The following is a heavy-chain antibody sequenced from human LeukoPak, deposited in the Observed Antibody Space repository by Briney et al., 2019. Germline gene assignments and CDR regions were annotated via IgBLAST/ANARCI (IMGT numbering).Heavy chain of an antibody. Sequence: PGGSLRLSCAASGFTFGSYAMSWVRQAPGKGLEWVSVMSAGGGTTYYADSVKGRFTISRDNSRNTLYLQMNSLRAEDTAVYYCAKVGHTSMIMGYFDYWGQGTLVTVSS. J-gene: IGHJ4*02. CDR3: AKVGHTSMIMGYFDY. D-gene: IGHD3-16*01. CDR1: GFTFGSYA. V-gene: IGHV3-23*01. CDR2: MSAGGGTT.